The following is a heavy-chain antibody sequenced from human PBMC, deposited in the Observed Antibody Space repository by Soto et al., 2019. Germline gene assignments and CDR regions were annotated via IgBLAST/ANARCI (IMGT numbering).Heavy chain of an antibody. CDR2: TYYRSKWYN. D-gene: IGHD6-13*01. CDR3: ARGAAAAAPAALDY. J-gene: IGHJ4*02. CDR1: GDSVSSKSAA. V-gene: IGHV6-1*01. Sequence: SQTLSLTCAISGDSVSSKSAAWSWIRQSPSRGLELLGRTYYRSKWYNDYAVSVKSRITINPDTSKNQFSLQLNSVTPEDTAVYYCARGAAAAAPAALDYWGQGTLVTVSS.